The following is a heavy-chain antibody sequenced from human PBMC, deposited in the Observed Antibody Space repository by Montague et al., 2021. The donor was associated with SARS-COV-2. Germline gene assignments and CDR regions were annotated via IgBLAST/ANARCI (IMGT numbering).Heavy chain of an antibody. Sequence: SETLSLTCAVYGGSFSGYNWSWIRHPPGKGLEWSGEINHSGSTNYNPSLKSRVTISVDTSKNQFSLKLSSVTAADTAVYYCARVRYYGSGTSLGMDVWGQGTTVTVSS. J-gene: IGHJ6*02. D-gene: IGHD3-10*01. V-gene: IGHV4-34*01. CDR1: GGSFSGYN. CDR3: ARVRYYGSGTSLGMDV. CDR2: INHSGST.